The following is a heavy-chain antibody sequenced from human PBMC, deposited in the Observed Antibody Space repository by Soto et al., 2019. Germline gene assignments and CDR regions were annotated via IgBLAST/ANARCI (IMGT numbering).Heavy chain of an antibody. CDR1: GFAFSDYD. V-gene: IGHV3-13*01. CDR3: ARGRSGWYSEFDY. Sequence: EVQLVESGGGLIQPGGSLRLSCVASGFAFSDYDMHWVRQAAGKGLEWVSAIGPTGDTYYPGSGQGRFTISRENVKNSLYLQMTSLRAGDSAVYFCARGRSGWYSEFDYWGQGTLVTVSS. D-gene: IGHD6-19*01. J-gene: IGHJ4*02. CDR2: IGPTGDT.